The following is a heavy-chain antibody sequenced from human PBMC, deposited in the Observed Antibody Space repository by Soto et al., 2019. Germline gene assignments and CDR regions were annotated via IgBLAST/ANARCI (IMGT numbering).Heavy chain of an antibody. J-gene: IGHJ5*02. CDR1: GYTFTSYG. CDR2: ISAYNGNT. V-gene: IGHV1-18*01. D-gene: IGHD3-3*01. CDR3: ARSVFWSGYSVRLQIDP. Sequence: ASVKVSCKASGYTFTSYGISWVRQAPGQGLEWMGWISAYNGNTNYAQKLQGRVTMTTDTSTSTAYMELRSLRSDDTAVYYCARSVFWSGYSVRLQIDPWGQGTLVTVSS.